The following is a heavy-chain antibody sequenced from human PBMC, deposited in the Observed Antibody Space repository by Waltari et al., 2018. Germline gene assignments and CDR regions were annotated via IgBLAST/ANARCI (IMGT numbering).Heavy chain of an antibody. CDR1: GGSFSGYY. CDR2: INHSGST. V-gene: IGHV4-34*01. J-gene: IGHJ4*02. CDR3: ARGRDYDYVWGSYRYPLDY. D-gene: IGHD3-16*02. Sequence: QVQLQQWGAGLLKPSETLSLTCAVYGGSFSGYYWSWIRQPPGKGLEWIGEINHSGSTTDNPSLKSRVTISVDTSKNQFSLKLSSVTAADTAVYYCARGRDYDYVWGSYRYPLDYWGQGTLVTVSS.